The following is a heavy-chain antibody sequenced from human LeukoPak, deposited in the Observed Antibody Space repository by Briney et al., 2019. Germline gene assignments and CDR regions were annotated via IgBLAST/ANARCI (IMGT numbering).Heavy chain of an antibody. CDR2: INPLFGTA. CDR1: GGTFSSAA. CDR3: ARPQTGLRLLSLPE. J-gene: IGHJ4*02. D-gene: IGHD3-3*01. V-gene: IGHV1-69*13. Sequence: ASVKVSCKASGGTFSSAAISWVRQAPGQGLEWMGEINPLFGTANYAQKFQGRATITAHESTSTAYVEISSLRSEDTAVYYCARPQTGLRLLSLPEWGQGTLVTVSS.